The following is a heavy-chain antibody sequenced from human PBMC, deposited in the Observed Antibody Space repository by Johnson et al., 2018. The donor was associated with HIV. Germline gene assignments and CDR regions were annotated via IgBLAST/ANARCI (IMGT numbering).Heavy chain of an antibody. V-gene: IGHV3-11*04. J-gene: IGHJ3*02. D-gene: IGHD2-21*02. CDR1: GLIFSDYY. Sequence: QVQLVESGGGLVKPGGSLRLSCAASGLIFSDYYMSWIRQAPGKGLEWVSSISGSSSAMYYADSVKGRFTISRDNARTSLYLQMNSLRAEDTAVYYCVRDDYAFHIWGQGTMVTVSS. CDR2: ISGSSSAM. CDR3: VRDDYAFHI.